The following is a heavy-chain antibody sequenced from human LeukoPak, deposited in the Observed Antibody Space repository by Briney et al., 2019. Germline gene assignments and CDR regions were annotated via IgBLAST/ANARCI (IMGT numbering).Heavy chain of an antibody. CDR1: GFTFSSYA. Sequence: GGSLRLSCAASGFTFSSYAMSWVRQAPGKGLEWVSAISGSGGSTYYADSVKGRFTISRDNSKNTLYLQMNSLRAEDTAVYYCAKAKTLRFLEWLFGTLDYWGQGTLVTVSS. CDR3: AKAKTLRFLEWLFGTLDY. V-gene: IGHV3-23*01. D-gene: IGHD3-3*01. J-gene: IGHJ4*02. CDR2: ISGSGGST.